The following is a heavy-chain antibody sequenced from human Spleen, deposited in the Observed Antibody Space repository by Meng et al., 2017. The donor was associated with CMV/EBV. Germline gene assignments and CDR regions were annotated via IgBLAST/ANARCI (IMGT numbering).Heavy chain of an antibody. Sequence: LTCAVSGGSVSSGGDYWTWIRQPPGKGLEWIGYIIHSVTTDYNPSLKSRVAISLDMSKNQFSLRVSSVTAADTAVYYCARGRAWFDPWGQGTLVTVSS. CDR3: ARGRAWFDP. V-gene: IGHV4-61*08. CDR2: IIHSVTT. CDR1: GGSVSSGGDY. J-gene: IGHJ5*02.